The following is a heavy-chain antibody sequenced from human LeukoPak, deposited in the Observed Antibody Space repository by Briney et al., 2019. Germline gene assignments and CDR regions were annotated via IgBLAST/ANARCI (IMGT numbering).Heavy chain of an antibody. D-gene: IGHD6-13*01. CDR3: AKARGSSGWSSFDY. V-gene: IGHV3-23*01. CDR2: ISGSGDNT. CDR1: GFTFSTYA. Sequence: GGSLILSCAASGFTFSTYAMSWVRQAPGKGLEWVSSISGSGDNTYYADSVKGRFTISRDNSKNTLYLQMNSLRAEDTAVYYCAKARGSSGWSSFDYWGQGTLVTVSS. J-gene: IGHJ4*02.